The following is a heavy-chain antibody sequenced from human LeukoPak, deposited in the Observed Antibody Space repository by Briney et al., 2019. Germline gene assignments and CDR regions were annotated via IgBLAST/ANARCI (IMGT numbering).Heavy chain of an antibody. J-gene: IGHJ6*02. V-gene: IGHV4-4*07. Sequence: PSETLSLTCTVSGGSMGSYYWSWIRQPAGKGLEWIGRIYTSGSTNYNPSLKSRVTMSVDTSKKQFSLKLSSVTAADTAVYYCARLWYGGSYDYYGMDVWGQGTTVTVS. CDR2: IYTSGST. CDR3: ARLWYGGSYDYYGMDV. CDR1: GGSMGSYY. D-gene: IGHD1-26*01.